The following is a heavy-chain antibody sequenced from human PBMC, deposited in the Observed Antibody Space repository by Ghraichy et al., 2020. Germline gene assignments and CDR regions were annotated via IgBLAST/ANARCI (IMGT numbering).Heavy chain of an antibody. D-gene: IGHD4-17*01. CDR3: ARGPTVTTDKNWFDP. V-gene: IGHV4-4*07. CDR1: GGSISSYY. J-gene: IGHJ5*02. CDR2: IYTSGST. Sequence: SQTLSLTYTVSGGSISSYYWGWIRQPAGQGLEWIGRIYTSGSTDYSPSLKSRVTMSVDTSKNQFSLKLSSVTAADTAVYYCARGPTVTTDKNWFDPWGQGTLVTVSS.